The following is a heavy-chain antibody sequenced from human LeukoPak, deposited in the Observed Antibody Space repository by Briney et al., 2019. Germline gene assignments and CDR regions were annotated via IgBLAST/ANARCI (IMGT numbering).Heavy chain of an antibody. CDR1: GFTFDDYA. CDR2: ISWNSGSI. J-gene: IGHJ4*02. CDR3: AKDTCSSTSCFLFDY. V-gene: IGHV3-9*01. Sequence: GRSLRLSCAASGFTFDDYAMHWVRQAPGKGLEWVSGISWNSGSIGYADSVKGRFTISRDNAKNSLYLQMNSLRAEDTALYYCAKDTCSSTSCFLFDYWGQGTLVTVSS. D-gene: IGHD2-2*01.